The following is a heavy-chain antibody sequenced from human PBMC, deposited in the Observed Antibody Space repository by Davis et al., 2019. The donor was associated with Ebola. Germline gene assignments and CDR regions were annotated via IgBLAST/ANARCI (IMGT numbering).Heavy chain of an antibody. CDR2: ISSSGSTI. D-gene: IGHD6-19*01. CDR3: ARGSGQWLVRGGLPDY. J-gene: IGHJ4*02. Sequence: PGGSLRLSCAASGFTFSSYGMHWVRQAPGKGLEWVSYISSSGSTIYYADSVKGRFTISRDNAKNSLYLQMNSLRAEDTAVYYCARGSGQWLVRGGLPDYWGQGTLVTVSS. CDR1: GFTFSSYG. V-gene: IGHV3-48*04.